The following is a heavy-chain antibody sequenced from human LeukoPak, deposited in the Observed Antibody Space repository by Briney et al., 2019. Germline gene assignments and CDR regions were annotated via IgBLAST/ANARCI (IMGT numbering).Heavy chain of an antibody. Sequence: PSVTLSLTCTVSGGSISSSSYYWGWIRQPPGKGLEWIGSIYYSGSTYYNPSLKSRVTISVDTSKNQFSLKLSSVTAADTAVYYYARVPSAYVGTYYYDSSGYSYFDYWGQGTLVTVSS. CDR1: GGSISSSSYY. D-gene: IGHD3-22*01. J-gene: IGHJ4*02. CDR3: ARVPSAYVGTYYYDSSGYSYFDY. V-gene: IGHV4-39*01. CDR2: IYYSGST.